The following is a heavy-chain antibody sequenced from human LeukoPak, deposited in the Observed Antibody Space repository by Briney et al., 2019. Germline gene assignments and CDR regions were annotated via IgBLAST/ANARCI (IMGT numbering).Heavy chain of an antibody. Sequence: AGGSLRLSCAASGFTFDDYAMQWVRQAPGKGLEWVSLISGDGSSAYADSVKGRFTISRDNSGDSLYLQMNSLRTEDSALYYCAKDKGYSFAFSSGLDVWGQGTTVTVSS. V-gene: IGHV3-43*02. J-gene: IGHJ6*02. CDR2: ISGDGSSA. D-gene: IGHD5-18*01. CDR1: GFTFDDYA. CDR3: AKDKGYSFAFSSGLDV.